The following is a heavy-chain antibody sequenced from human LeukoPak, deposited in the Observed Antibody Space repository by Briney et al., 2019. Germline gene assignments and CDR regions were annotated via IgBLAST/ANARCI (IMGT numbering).Heavy chain of an antibody. CDR3: AREYGIRYGDYELPHYFDY. Sequence: PGGSLRLSCAASGFTFSSYSMNWVRQAPGKGLEWVSSISSSSSYIYYADSVKGRFTISRDNAKNSLYLQMNSLRAEDTAVYYCAREYGIRYGDYELPHYFDYWGQGTLVTVSS. J-gene: IGHJ4*02. V-gene: IGHV3-21*01. CDR2: ISSSSSYI. D-gene: IGHD4-17*01. CDR1: GFTFSSYS.